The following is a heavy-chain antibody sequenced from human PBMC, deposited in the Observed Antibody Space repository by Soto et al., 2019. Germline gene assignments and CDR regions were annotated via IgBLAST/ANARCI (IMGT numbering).Heavy chain of an antibody. Sequence: EVQLVESGGGLVQPGGSLRLSCAASGFTFSSYSMNWVRQAPGKGLEWVSYISSSSSTIYYADSVKGRFTISRDNAKNSLYLQMNSLRAEDTAVYYCAREIYDSSGYYAPFDYWGQRTLVTVSS. D-gene: IGHD3-22*01. V-gene: IGHV3-48*01. CDR2: ISSSSSTI. CDR1: GFTFSSYS. J-gene: IGHJ4*02. CDR3: AREIYDSSGYYAPFDY.